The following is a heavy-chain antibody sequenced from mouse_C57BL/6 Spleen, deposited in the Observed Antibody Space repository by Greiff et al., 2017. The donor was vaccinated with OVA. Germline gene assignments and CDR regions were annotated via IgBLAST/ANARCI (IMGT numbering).Heavy chain of an antibody. CDR3: ARRDLYYFDY. D-gene: IGHD6-2*01. Sequence: EVKLVESGGDLVKPGGSLKLSCAASGFTFSSYGMSWVRQTPDKRLEWVATISSGGSYTYYPDSVKGRFTISRDNAKNTLYLQMSSLKSEDTAMYYGARRDLYYFDYWGQGTTLTVSS. CDR2: ISSGGSYT. CDR1: GFTFSSYG. J-gene: IGHJ2*01. V-gene: IGHV5-6*02.